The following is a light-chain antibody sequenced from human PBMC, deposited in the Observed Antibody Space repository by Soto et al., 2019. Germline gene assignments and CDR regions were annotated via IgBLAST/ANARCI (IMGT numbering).Light chain of an antibody. Sequence: QSVLTQPPSVSGAPGQRVTISCTGSSSNIGIYDVHWYQQLPGTAPKLLIYDNNNRPSGVPDRFSGSKSGTSASLAITGLQAEDEADYYCQSCDNSLTTPVVFGGGTKLTVL. CDR3: QSCDNSLTTPVV. J-gene: IGLJ2*01. CDR1: SSNIGIYD. CDR2: DNN. V-gene: IGLV1-40*01.